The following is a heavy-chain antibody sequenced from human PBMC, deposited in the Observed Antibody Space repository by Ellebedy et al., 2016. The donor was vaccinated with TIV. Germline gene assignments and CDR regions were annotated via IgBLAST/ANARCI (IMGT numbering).Heavy chain of an antibody. CDR2: IYSGGST. J-gene: IGHJ6*02. V-gene: IGHV3-53*01. D-gene: IGHD6-13*01. CDR1: GFTVSSNY. Sequence: GEPLKISCAASGFTVSSNYMSWVRQAPGKGLEWVSLIYSGGSTFYADSVKGRFTTSRDNSKNTLYLQMNSLRAEDTAVYYCATLSSWYFGGMDVWGQGTTVTVSS. CDR3: ATLSSWYFGGMDV.